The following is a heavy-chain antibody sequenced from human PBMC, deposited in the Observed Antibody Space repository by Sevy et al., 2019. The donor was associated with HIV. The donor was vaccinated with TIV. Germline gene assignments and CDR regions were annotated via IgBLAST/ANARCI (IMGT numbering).Heavy chain of an antibody. CDR1: GFTFSSYS. CDR2: ISSSSSYI. V-gene: IGHV3-21*01. CDR3: ASGSLDSTGYPFDY. D-gene: IGHD3-22*01. Sequence: GESLKISCAASGFTFSSYSMNWVRQAPGKGLEWVSSISSSSSYIYYADSVKGRFTISRDNAKNSLYLQMNSLRAEDTAVYYCASGSLDSTGYPFDYWGQGTLVTVSS. J-gene: IGHJ4*02.